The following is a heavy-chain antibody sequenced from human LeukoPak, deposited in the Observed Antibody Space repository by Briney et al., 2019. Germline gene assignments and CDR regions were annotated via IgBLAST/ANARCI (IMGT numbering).Heavy chain of an antibody. D-gene: IGHD4-17*01. CDR3: AKGFRNYGDLDY. J-gene: IGHJ4*02. Sequence: GGSLRLSCAASGFTFSDYAMHWVRQAPGKGLEWVSGITWNSGSIGYADSVKGRFTISRDNAKNSLYLQMNSLRAEDTALYYCAKGFRNYGDLDYWGQGTLVTVSS. V-gene: IGHV3-9*01. CDR2: ITWNSGSI. CDR1: GFTFSDYA.